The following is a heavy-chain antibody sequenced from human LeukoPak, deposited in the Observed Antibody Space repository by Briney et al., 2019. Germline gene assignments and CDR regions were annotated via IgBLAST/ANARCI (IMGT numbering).Heavy chain of an antibody. J-gene: IGHJ4*02. CDR2: IIPILGIA. D-gene: IGHD5-24*01. CDR1: GFTFSSYA. Sequence: KSGGSLRLSCAASGFTFSSYAISWVRQAPGQGLEWMGRIIPILGIANYAQKFQGRVTITADKSTSTAYMELSSLRSEDTAVYYCARWMFGDGYNFDYWGQGTLVTVSS. CDR3: ARWMFGDGYNFDY. V-gene: IGHV1-69*04.